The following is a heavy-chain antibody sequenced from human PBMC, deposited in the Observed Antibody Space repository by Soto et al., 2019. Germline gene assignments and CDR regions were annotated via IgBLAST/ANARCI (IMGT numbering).Heavy chain of an antibody. CDR3: ARLSAAWFDP. Sequence: SETLSLTCTVSGGSISSGSYYWGWIRQHPGKGLEWIGYIYHSGSTNYNPSLKSRVTISVDTSKNQFSLSLTSVTATDMAVYYCARLSAAWFDPWGQGTLVTVSS. D-gene: IGHD6-19*01. J-gene: IGHJ5*02. V-gene: IGHV4-61*01. CDR2: IYHSGST. CDR1: GGSISSGSYY.